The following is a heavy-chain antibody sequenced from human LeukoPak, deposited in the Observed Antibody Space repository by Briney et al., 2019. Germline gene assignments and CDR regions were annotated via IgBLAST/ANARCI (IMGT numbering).Heavy chain of an antibody. CDR3: ARDRGGGSYDY. CDR1: GFTFSSYW. Sequence: GGSLRLSCAASGFTFSSYWMGWVRQAPGKGLEWVAKIKEDGSQKQYVDSVKGRFTISRDNAKNSLYLPMSSLRAEDTAVYYCARDRGGGSYDYWGQGTVVTVSS. V-gene: IGHV3-7*01. D-gene: IGHD1-26*01. J-gene: IGHJ4*02. CDR2: IKEDGSQK.